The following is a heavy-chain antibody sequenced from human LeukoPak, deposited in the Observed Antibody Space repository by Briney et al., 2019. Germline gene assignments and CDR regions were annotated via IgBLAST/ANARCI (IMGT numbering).Heavy chain of an antibody. V-gene: IGHV3-21*01. CDR1: GFTFSSYS. Sequence: GGSLRLSCAASGFTFSSYSMNWVRQAPGKGLEWVSSISSSSSYIYYADSVKGRFTISRDNAKNSLYLQMNSLRAEDTAVYYCARDPTSPLAATHPDYWGQGTLVTVSS. D-gene: IGHD2-15*01. CDR3: ARDPTSPLAATHPDY. J-gene: IGHJ4*02. CDR2: ISSSSSYI.